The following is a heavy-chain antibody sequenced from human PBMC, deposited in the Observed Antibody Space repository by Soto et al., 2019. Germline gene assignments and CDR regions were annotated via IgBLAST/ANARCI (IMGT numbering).Heavy chain of an antibody. J-gene: IGHJ6*02. D-gene: IGHD6-6*01. Sequence: SQTLSLTCAISGDSVSSNSAAWNWIRQSPSRGLEWLGRTYYRSRWYNDYAKSVESRMTINPDISKNQFSLQLSSVTPEDTAVYYCARAKEYTSSSGMDVWGQGTTVTGS. CDR2: TYYRSRWYN. V-gene: IGHV6-1*01. CDR3: ARAKEYTSSSGMDV. CDR1: GDSVSSNSAA.